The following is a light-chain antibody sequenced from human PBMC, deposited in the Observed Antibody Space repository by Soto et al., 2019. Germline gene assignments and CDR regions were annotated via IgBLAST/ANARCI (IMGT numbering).Light chain of an antibody. Sequence: QSALTQLASVSGSPGQSITISCTGTSSDVGGYNYVSWYQQHPGKAPKLIIYDVSNRPSGVSNRFSGSKSGNTASLTISGLEAEDEAVYYCSSYTSSTTLKVFGGGTKLTVL. V-gene: IGLV2-14*01. CDR3: SSYTSSTTLKV. CDR2: DVS. J-gene: IGLJ2*01. CDR1: SSDVGGYNY.